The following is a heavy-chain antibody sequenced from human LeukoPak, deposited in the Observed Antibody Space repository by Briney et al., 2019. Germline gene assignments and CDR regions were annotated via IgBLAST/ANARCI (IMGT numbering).Heavy chain of an antibody. V-gene: IGHV3-30*02. J-gene: IGHJ6*03. CDR1: GFTFSNYG. CDR3: ARVSIVIGWDYYMDV. D-gene: IGHD1-26*01. Sequence: GGSLRLSCAASGFTFSNYGMHWVRQAPGKGLEWVAFIRYDGINKYYADSVKGRFTISRDNSKNTLYLQMNSLRAEDTAVYYCARVSIVIGWDYYMDVWGKGTTVTISS. CDR2: IRYDGINK.